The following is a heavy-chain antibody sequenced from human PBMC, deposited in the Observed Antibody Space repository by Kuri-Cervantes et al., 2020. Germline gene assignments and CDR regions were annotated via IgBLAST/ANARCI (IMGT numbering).Heavy chain of an antibody. D-gene: IGHD2-2*01. CDR3: ARDRGGYCSSTSCRRRVYYYYYGMDV. Sequence: SVKVSCKASGGTFSSYAISWVRQAPGQGLEWMGGIIPIFGTANYAQKFQGRVTITADESTSTAYMELSSLRSEDTAVYYCARDRGGYCSSTSCRRRVYYYYYGMDVWGQGTTVTVSS. V-gene: IGHV1-69*13. CDR2: IIPIFGTA. CDR1: GGTFSSYA. J-gene: IGHJ6*02.